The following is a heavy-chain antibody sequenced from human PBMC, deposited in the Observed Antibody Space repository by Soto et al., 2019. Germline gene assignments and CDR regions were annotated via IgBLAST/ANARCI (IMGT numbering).Heavy chain of an antibody. CDR3: ARHVAVARTRDFDS. Sequence: QVQLQESGPGLVKPSGTLSLTCAVSGGSISDNWWSWVRQPPGKGLEWIGEVYHSGTTYYNPSLKSRVTISLDQSASQMSLTLNSVTAADTAVYYFARHVAVARTRDFDSCGQGTRVTVSS. CDR1: GGSISDNW. J-gene: IGHJ4*02. CDR2: VYHSGTT. D-gene: IGHD2-21*01. V-gene: IGHV4-4*02.